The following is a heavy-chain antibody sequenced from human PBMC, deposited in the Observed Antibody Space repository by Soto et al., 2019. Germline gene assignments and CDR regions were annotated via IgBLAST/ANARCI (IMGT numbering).Heavy chain of an antibody. V-gene: IGHV3-23*01. CDR2: ISGSGGST. D-gene: IGHD1-26*01. Sequence: GGSLRLSCVASGFTFSSYAMSWVRQAPGKGLEWVSTISGSGGSTYYADSVKGRFTISRDNSKNTLYLQMNSLRAEETAVYYGAKRVGAPRGPFDDCGQGALVTVAS. CDR1: GFTFSSYA. CDR3: AKRVGAPRGPFDD. J-gene: IGHJ4*02.